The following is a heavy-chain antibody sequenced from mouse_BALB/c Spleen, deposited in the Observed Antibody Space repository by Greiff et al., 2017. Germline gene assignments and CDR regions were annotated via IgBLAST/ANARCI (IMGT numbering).Heavy chain of an antibody. D-gene: IGHD4-1*01. CDR1: GYSITSGYY. J-gene: IGHJ4*01. CDR3: ARGANWDGMDY. CDR2: ISYDGSN. Sequence: EVKLQESGPGLVKPSQSLSLTCSVTGYSITSGYYWNWIRQFPGNKLEWMGYISYDGSNNYNPSLKNRISITRDTSKNQFFLKLNSVTTEDTATYYCARGANWDGMDYWGQGTSVTVSS. V-gene: IGHV3-6*02.